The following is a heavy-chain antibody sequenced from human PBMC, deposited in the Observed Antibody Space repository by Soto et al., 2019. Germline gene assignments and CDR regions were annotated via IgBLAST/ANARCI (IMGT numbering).Heavy chain of an antibody. Sequence: PSETLSLTCAVSGGSISSGGYSWSWIRQPPGKGLEWIGYIYHSGSTYYNPSLKSRVTISVDRSKNQFSLKLSSVTAADTAVYYCARGDGYNYGLRYWGQGTLVTVSS. J-gene: IGHJ4*02. V-gene: IGHV4-30-2*01. CDR3: ARGDGYNYGLRY. CDR2: IYHSGST. CDR1: GGSISSGGYS. D-gene: IGHD5-12*01.